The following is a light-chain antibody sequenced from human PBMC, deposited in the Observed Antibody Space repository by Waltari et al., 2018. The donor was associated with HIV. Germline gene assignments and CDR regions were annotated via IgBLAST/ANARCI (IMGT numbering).Light chain of an antibody. CDR3: MQSTHWPWT. Sequence: EVVLTQSPLSLPVALGQPASLPCRSSQGLVSSDGNTYLTWLQEGPGQSPRRLIYNISNRDSGVPDTFSGSGTATDFTLTISRVEAEDVGVYYCMQSTHWPWTFGQGTRVEI. J-gene: IGKJ1*01. V-gene: IGKV2-30*01. CDR1: QGLVSSDGNTY. CDR2: NIS.